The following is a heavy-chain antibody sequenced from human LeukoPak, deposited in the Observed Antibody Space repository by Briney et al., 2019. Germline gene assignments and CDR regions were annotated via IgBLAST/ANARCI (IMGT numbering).Heavy chain of an antibody. CDR2: IKEDGREK. V-gene: IGHV3-7*01. Sequence: GGSLRLSCEASGFTFSTYWMTWVRQAPGKGLEWVANIKEDGREKNYVDSVKGRFTISRDNAKNSLYLQMNSPRVEDTGVYYCARGVTGIRLWGRGTLVTVSS. J-gene: IGHJ4*02. CDR1: GFTFSTYW. D-gene: IGHD2-21*02. CDR3: ARGVTGIRL.